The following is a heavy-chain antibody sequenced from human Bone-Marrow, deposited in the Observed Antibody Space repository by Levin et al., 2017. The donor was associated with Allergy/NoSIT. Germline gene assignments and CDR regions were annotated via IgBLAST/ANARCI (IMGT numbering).Heavy chain of an antibody. V-gene: IGHV3-74*01. CDR3: QRAGQYRFDY. CDR1: GFTFSTYW. D-gene: IGHD4-11*01. J-gene: IGHJ4*02. CDR2: INNDGSTI. Sequence: PGESLKISCEASGFTFSTYWMHWVRQAPGKGLVWLSRINNDGSTIDYADSVKGRFTISRDNAKNTLYLQMNSLRAEDTAVYYCQRAGQYRFDYWGQGTLVTVSS.